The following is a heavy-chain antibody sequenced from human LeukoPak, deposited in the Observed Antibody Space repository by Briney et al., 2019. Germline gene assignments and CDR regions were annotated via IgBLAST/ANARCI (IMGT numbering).Heavy chain of an antibody. CDR3: ARSPLTTVNAFDI. V-gene: IGHV4-59*08. CDR2: IHYSGST. D-gene: IGHD4-11*01. Sequence: PSETLSLTCTVSDGSIYNYYWTWIRQPPGKGLEWIGCIHYSGSTNYNPSLKSRVTISIGTSKKDFSLKLTSVTAADTAVYYCARSPLTTVNAFDIWGQGTMVTVSS. CDR1: DGSIYNYY. J-gene: IGHJ3*02.